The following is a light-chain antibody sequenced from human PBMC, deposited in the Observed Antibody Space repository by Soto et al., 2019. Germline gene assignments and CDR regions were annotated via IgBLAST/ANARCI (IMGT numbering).Light chain of an antibody. CDR2: GTS. CDR1: QNITTY. J-gene: IGKJ2*01. CDR3: QQSYSPLGT. Sequence: DIQMTQSPSSLSASVGDRVSITCRATQNITTYLNWYQQKPGQAPKLLIYGTSTLQSGVPSRFSGSGSGTDFTLAISSLQPEDFAAYYCQQSYSPLGTFGQGTKLEIK. V-gene: IGKV1-39*01.